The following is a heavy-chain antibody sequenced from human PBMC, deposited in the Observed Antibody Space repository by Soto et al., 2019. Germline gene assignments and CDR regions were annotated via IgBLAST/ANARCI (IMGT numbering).Heavy chain of an antibody. J-gene: IGHJ4*02. D-gene: IGHD6-19*01. Sequence: EVQLVESGGGLVKPGGSLRLSCAASGFTFSSYSMNWVRQAPGKGLEWVSSISSSSSYIFYADSVRGRFTISRDNAKNSLYLQMNSLRAEDTAVYYCARAGYSSGWEFEDWGQGTLVTVSS. V-gene: IGHV3-21*01. CDR2: ISSSSSYI. CDR1: GFTFSSYS. CDR3: ARAGYSSGWEFED.